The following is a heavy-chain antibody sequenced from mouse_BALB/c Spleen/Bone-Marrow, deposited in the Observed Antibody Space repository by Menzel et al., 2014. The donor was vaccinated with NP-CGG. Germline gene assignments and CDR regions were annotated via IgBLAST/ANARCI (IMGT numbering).Heavy chain of an antibody. V-gene: IGHV4-1*02. CDR2: INPDSSTI. D-gene: IGHD2-3*01. J-gene: IGHJ3*01. Sequence: EVQLQQSGGGLVQPGGSLKLSCAASGFDFSRYWMSWVRQAPGKGLEWIGEINPDSSTINYTPSLKDKFIISRDNAKNTLQLQMSKVRSEDTALYYCTRLGYYGGSAYWGQGTLVTVSA. CDR3: TRLGYYGGSAY. CDR1: GFDFSRYW.